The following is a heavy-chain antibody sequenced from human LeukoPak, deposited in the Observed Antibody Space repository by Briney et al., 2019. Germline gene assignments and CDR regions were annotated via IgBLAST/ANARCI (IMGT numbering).Heavy chain of an antibody. J-gene: IGHJ5*02. Sequence: PSQTLSLTCTVSGGSISSGAYYWSWIRQPPGKGLEWIGYIYQSGSTYYNPSLKSRVTISVDRSKNQFSLKLSSVTAADTAVYYCARDRPGRVVTPWGQGTLVTVSS. D-gene: IGHD3-3*01. CDR2: IYQSGST. V-gene: IGHV4-30-2*01. CDR3: ARDRPGRVVTP. CDR1: GGSISSGAYY.